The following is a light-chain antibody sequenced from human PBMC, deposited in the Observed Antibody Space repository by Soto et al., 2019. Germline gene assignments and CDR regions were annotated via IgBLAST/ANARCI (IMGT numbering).Light chain of an antibody. J-gene: IGLJ1*01. Sequence: SAPTQPASVSGSPGQSITISCTGTSCDDGSYKSVAWYQRRPAKARKLMIDEASNRPPWVSTRFSGSKSGNTGCGTVSRLQAEDGADEYGSSYTCSSSLVIXTGTKVTVL. V-gene: IGLV2-14*01. CDR2: EAS. CDR1: SCDDGSYKS. CDR3: SSYTCSSSLV.